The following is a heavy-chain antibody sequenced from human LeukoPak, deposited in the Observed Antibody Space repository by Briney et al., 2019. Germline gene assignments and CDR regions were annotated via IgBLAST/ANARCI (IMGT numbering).Heavy chain of an antibody. CDR2: ISGNGVGT. CDR3: AKSMVATGKPVDDS. D-gene: IGHD5-12*01. V-gene: IGHV3-23*01. J-gene: IGHJ4*02. Sequence: GGSLRLSCGASGFTFSSYAMSWVRQAPGEGLEWVSAISGNGVGTYYADSVKGRFTISRDNSKNTVYLQMNSLRAEDTALYYCAKSMVATGKPVDDSWGQGTLVTVSS. CDR1: GFTFSSYA.